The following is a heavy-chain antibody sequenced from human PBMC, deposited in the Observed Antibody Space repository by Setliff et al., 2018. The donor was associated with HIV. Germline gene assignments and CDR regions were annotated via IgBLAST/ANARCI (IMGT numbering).Heavy chain of an antibody. Sequence: PSETLSLTCTVSGGSISSNNYYWGWIRQPAGKGLEWIGRLHLSGDTNYNPSLKSRVTISVDRSKNQFSLKVTSVTAADTAVYYCASRWPAMREFDYWGQGTLVTVSS. V-gene: IGHV4-61*05. CDR1: GGSISSNNYY. CDR2: LHLSGDT. J-gene: IGHJ4*02. CDR3: ASRWPAMREFDY. D-gene: IGHD2-2*01.